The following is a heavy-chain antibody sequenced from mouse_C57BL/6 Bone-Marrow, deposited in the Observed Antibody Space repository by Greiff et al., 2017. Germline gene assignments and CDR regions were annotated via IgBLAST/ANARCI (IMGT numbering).Heavy chain of an antibody. J-gene: IGHJ3*01. CDR3: ARGDTTVAY. D-gene: IGHD1-1*01. Sequence: VKLVESGAELARPGASVKLSCKASGYTFTSYGISWVKQRTGQGLEWIGEIYPRSGNTYYNEKFKGKATLTADKSSSTAYMELRSLTSEDSAVYFCARGDTTVAYWGQGTLVTVSA. V-gene: IGHV1-81*01. CDR1: GYTFTSYG. CDR2: IYPRSGNT.